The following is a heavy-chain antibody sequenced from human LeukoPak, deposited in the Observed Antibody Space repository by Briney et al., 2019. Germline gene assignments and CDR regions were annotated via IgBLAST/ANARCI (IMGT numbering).Heavy chain of an antibody. CDR2: IKQDGSEK. CDR3: ARDHSSGYYGY. J-gene: IGHJ4*02. CDR1: GFTFSSYW. Sequence: GGSLRLSCAASGFTFSSYWMSWVRQAPGKGLEWVANIKQDGSEKYYVDSVKGRFAISRDNAKNPLYLQMNSLRAEDTAVYYCARDHSSGYYGYWGQGTLVTVSS. V-gene: IGHV3-7*01. D-gene: IGHD3-22*01.